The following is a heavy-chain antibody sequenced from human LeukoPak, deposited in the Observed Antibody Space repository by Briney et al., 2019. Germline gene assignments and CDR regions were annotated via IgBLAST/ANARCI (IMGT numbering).Heavy chain of an antibody. J-gene: IGHJ1*01. V-gene: IGHV1-3*01. CDR3: ATARVGNSGWYRSFLDF. CDR2: INAGNGNT. CDR1: GYTFTSYA. Sequence: ASVKVSCKASGYTFTSYAMHWVRQAPGRRLEWMGWINAGNGNTKYSQKFQGRVTITRDTSASTAYMELSSLRSEDTAVYYCATARVGNSGWYRSFLDFWGQGTLVTVSS. D-gene: IGHD6-19*01.